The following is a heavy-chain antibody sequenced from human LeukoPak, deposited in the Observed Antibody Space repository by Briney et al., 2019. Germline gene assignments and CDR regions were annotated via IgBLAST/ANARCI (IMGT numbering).Heavy chain of an antibody. CDR2: ISYDGSNK. CDR3: AKDLSPLVWFVSGSDAFDI. Sequence: AGGSLILSLAAPRFTLSTYGMDWVRPAPGKGMEGVAVISYDGSNKYYADSVKGRFTISRDNSKNTLYLQMNSLRPEDTAVYYCAKDLSPLVWFVSGSDAFDIWGQGTMVTVSS. CDR1: RFTLSTYG. V-gene: IGHV3-30*18. J-gene: IGHJ3*02. D-gene: IGHD3-10*01.